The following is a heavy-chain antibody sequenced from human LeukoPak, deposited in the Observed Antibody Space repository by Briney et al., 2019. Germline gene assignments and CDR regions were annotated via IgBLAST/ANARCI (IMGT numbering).Heavy chain of an antibody. J-gene: IGHJ4*02. D-gene: IGHD4-17*01. CDR3: ARGYGDQGYDY. V-gene: IGHV4-34*01. Sequence: PSETLSLTCAVYGGSFSDYYFTWIRQPPRKGLEWIGDINHSGNSSYNKSLKSRVTISVDRSKNQFSLRLSSVTAADTATYYCARGYGDQGYDYWGQGTLVTVPS. CDR2: INHSGNS. CDR1: GGSFSDYY.